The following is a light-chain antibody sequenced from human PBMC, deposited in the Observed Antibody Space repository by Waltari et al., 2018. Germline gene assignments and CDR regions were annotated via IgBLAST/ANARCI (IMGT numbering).Light chain of an antibody. CDR1: QSILYSYNNKYY. CDR3: HQYYSSPLT. V-gene: IGKV4-1*01. CDR2: WAS. Sequence: DIVLTQSPDSLPVSLGERAPINCKSRQSILYSYNNKYYLAWYQQKPGQPPKALIYWASMRESGVPDRFSGSGSGTDFTLTISSLQAEDVAIYYCHQYYSSPLTFGQGTKVEIK. J-gene: IGKJ1*01.